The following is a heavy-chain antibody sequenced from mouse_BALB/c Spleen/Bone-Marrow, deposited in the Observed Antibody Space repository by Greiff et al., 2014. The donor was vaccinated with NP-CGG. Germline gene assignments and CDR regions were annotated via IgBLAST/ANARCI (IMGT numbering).Heavy chain of an antibody. Sequence: EVKLMESGGGLVQPGGSRKLSCAASGFTFSSFGMHWVRQAPERGLEWVAYISSGSSTIFYADTVKGRFTISRDNPKNTLFLRMTSLRSEDTAMYYCTRGGNWEDFDYWGQGTTLTVSS. CDR2: ISSGSSTI. V-gene: IGHV5-17*02. CDR1: GFTFSSFG. J-gene: IGHJ2*01. D-gene: IGHD4-1*01. CDR3: TRGGNWEDFDY.